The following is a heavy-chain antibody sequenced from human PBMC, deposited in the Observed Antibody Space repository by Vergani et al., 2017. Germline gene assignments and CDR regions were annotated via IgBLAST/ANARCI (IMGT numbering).Heavy chain of an antibody. CDR3: VRVKGSNWNDHLYDI. CDR1: GFVFDEYA. V-gene: IGHV3-72*01. Sequence: EVQLVTSGGGLVQPGGSLRLSCAASGFVFDEYALHWVRQAPGKGLEWVGRIRNKANDYTTQYAASVKGRFTISRDDSKSYLYLQMNSLQTEDTALYYCVRVKGSNWNDHLYDIWGQGTLVTVSS. D-gene: IGHD1-1*01. J-gene: IGHJ3*02. CDR2: IRNKANDYTT.